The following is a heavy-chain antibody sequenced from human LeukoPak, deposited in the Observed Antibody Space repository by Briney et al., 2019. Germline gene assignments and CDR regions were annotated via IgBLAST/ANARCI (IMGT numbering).Heavy chain of an antibody. V-gene: IGHV1-18*01. CDR2: ISAYNGNT. CDR3: ATEQSRDALDT. Sequence: ASVKVSCKASGYTFTSYGISWVRQAPGQGLEWMGWISAYNGNTNYAQKLQGRVTMTTDTSTSTAYMEFTSLRSDDTAVYYCATEQSRDALDTWGRGIMVIVYS. D-gene: IGHD1/OR15-1a*01. J-gene: IGHJ3*02. CDR1: GYTFTSYG.